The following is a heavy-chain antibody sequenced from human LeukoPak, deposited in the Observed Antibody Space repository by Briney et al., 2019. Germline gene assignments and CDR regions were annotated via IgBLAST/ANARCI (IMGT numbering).Heavy chain of an antibody. V-gene: IGHV1-24*01. CDR2: FDPEDGET. CDR3: ARDPFRGMATIIGKDYYYYGMDV. Sequence: ASVKVSCKVSGYTLTELSMHWVRQAPGKGLEWMGGFDPEDGETIYAQKFQGRVTMTEDTSTDTAYMELSSLRSEDTAVYYCARDPFRGMATIIGKDYYYYGMDVWGQGTTVTVSS. CDR1: GYTLTELS. D-gene: IGHD5-24*01. J-gene: IGHJ6*02.